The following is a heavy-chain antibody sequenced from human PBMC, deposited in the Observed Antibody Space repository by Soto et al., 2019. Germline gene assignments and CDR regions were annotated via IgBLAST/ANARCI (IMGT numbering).Heavy chain of an antibody. D-gene: IGHD6-13*01. CDR2: ISWSSATI. J-gene: IGHJ4*02. Sequence: EVQLVESGGGLVQPGGSLRLTCEGSGFTFNDHAMQWVRQAPGRGLEWVSGISWSSATIAYADSVKGRFTISRDNAKNSLFLRLNSLRPEDTALYYCVKDRTASWAATGRFEQWGQGTLVTVSS. CDR3: VKDRTASWAATGRFEQ. V-gene: IGHV3-9*01. CDR1: GFTFNDHA.